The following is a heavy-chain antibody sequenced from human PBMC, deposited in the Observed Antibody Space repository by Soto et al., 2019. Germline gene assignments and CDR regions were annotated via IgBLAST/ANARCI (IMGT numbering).Heavy chain of an antibody. D-gene: IGHD4-17*01. CDR3: ARAAVISYGDYVDGLSYYYYMDV. CDR2: ISSSSSYI. CDR1: GFTFSSYS. Sequence: GGSLRLSCAASGFTFSSYSMNWVRQAPGKGLEWVSSISSSSSYIYYADSVKGRFTISRDNAKNSLYLQMNSLRAEDTAVYYCARAAVISYGDYVDGLSYYYYMDVWGKGTTVTVSS. J-gene: IGHJ6*03. V-gene: IGHV3-21*01.